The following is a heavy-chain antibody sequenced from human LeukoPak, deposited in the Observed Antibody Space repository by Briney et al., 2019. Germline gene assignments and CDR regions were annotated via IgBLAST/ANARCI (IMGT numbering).Heavy chain of an antibody. Sequence: PGGSLRLSCAASVFTVSRNYMRWVRQAPGRGLEWVSVIYSGGSTYYADSVKGRFTISRDNSKNTLYLQMNSLRAEDTAVYYCARHDYGALSGMDVWGQGTTVTVSS. CDR3: ARHDYGALSGMDV. CDR2: IYSGGST. D-gene: IGHD4-17*01. J-gene: IGHJ6*02. CDR1: VFTVSRNY. V-gene: IGHV3-53*01.